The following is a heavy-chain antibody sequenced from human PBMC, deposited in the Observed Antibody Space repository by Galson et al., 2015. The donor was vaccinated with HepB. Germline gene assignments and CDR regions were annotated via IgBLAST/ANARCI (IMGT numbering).Heavy chain of an antibody. CDR2: ISGSGDRT. CDR1: GFTFSSYW. V-gene: IGHV3-23*01. D-gene: IGHD3-10*01. CDR3: AATGGNVLLWFGEDDY. Sequence: SLRLSCAASGFTFSSYWMSWVRQAPGKGLEWVSAISGSGDRTYYVDSVRGRFTISRDNSKNTLSLQMNSLRAEDTAVYYRAATGGNVLLWFGEDDYWGQGTLVTVSS. J-gene: IGHJ4*02.